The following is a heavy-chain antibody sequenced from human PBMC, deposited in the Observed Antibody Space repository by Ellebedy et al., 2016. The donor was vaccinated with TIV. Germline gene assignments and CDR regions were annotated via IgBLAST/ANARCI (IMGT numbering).Heavy chain of an antibody. CDR2: ISGYNGDT. CDR1: GYTFTKYG. V-gene: IGHV1-18*04. J-gene: IGHJ5*02. D-gene: IGHD5/OR15-5a*01. Sequence: ASVKVSCKASGYTFTKYGISWVRQAPGQGLEWMGWISGYNGDTNYAPKFQGRVTITTDTSTSTVYMELRSLSFDDTAVYYCTRGFYEKFDPWGQGTLVTVS. CDR3: TRGFYEKFDP.